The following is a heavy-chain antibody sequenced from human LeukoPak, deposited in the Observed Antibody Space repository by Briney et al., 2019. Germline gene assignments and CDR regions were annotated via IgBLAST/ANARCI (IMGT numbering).Heavy chain of an antibody. V-gene: IGHV3-48*04. Sequence: GGSLRLSCAASGFTLSSYSMNWVRQAPGKGLEWVSYISSSSSTIYYADSVKGRFTISRDNAKNSLYLQMNSLRAEDTAVYYCARWLSDKIDSNGYLDYWGQGTLVTVSS. CDR2: ISSSSSTI. J-gene: IGHJ4*02. CDR3: ARWLSDKIDSNGYLDY. D-gene: IGHD5-18*01. CDR1: GFTLSSYS.